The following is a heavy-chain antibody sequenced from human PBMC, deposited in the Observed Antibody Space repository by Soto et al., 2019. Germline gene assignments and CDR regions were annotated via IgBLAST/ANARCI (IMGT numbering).Heavy chain of an antibody. V-gene: IGHV4-59*01. J-gene: IGHJ3*02. CDR1: GGSISSYY. Sequence: SETLSLTCTVSGGSISSYYWSWIRQPPGKGLEWIGYIYYSGSTNYNPSLKSRVTISVDTSKNQFSLKLSSVTAADTAVYYCARVWGGAFDTWGKGTMVTVSS. CDR2: IYYSGST. D-gene: IGHD3-10*01. CDR3: ARVWGGAFDT.